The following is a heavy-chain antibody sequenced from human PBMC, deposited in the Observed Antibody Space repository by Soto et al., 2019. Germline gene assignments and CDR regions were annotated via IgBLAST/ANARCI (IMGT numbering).Heavy chain of an antibody. D-gene: IGHD3-22*01. CDR3: ARAPRGNYYDTPWYGY. CDR1: GFTFSSYA. J-gene: IGHJ4*02. CDR2: ISYDGSNK. Sequence: QVQLVESGGGVVQPGRSLRLSCAASGFTFSSYAMHWVRQAPGKGLEWVAVISYDGSNKYYADSVKGRFTISRDNSKNTLNLQMNSLRAEDTAVYYCARAPRGNYYDTPWYGYWGQGTLVTVSS. V-gene: IGHV3-30-3*01.